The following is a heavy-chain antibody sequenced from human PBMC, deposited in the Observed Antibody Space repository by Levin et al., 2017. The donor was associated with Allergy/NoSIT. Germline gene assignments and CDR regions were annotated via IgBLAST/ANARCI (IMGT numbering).Heavy chain of an antibody. D-gene: IGHD3-3*01. CDR1: GFAFSSYG. CDR3: ARAKDFGAFDI. Sequence: ASVKVSCAASGFAFSSYGMNWVRQAPGKGLECLFFISSSGNTIYNADSVKGRFTISRDNAKNSLYLQMNSLKAEDSAIYYCARAKDFGAFDIWGQGTLVTVSS. V-gene: IGHV3-48*01. J-gene: IGHJ3*02. CDR2: ISSSGNTI.